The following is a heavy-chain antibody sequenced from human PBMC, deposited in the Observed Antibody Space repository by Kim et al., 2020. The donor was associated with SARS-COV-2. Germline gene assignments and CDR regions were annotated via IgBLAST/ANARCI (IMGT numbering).Heavy chain of an antibody. V-gene: IGHV1-18*01. CDR3: ARDGAYYDILTGYYRYYGMDV. D-gene: IGHD3-9*01. J-gene: IGHJ6*02. CDR2: ISAYNGNT. CDR1: GYTFTSYG. Sequence: ASVKVSCKASGYTFTSYGISWVRQAPGQGLEWMGWISAYNGNTNYAQKLQGRVTMTTDTSTSTAYMELRSLRSDDTAVYYCARDGAYYDILTGYYRYYGMDVWGQGTTVTVSS.